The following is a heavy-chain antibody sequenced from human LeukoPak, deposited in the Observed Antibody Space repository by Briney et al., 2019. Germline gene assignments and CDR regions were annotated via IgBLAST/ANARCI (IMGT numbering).Heavy chain of an antibody. CDR2: INPNSGGT. D-gene: IGHD5-12*01. CDR3: ARGPATTKTYYYYGMDV. J-gene: IGHJ6*04. CDR1: GYTFTGYY. Sequence: ASVKVSCKASGYTFTGYYMHWVRPAPGQGREWMGWINPNSGGTNYAQKLQGRVTITRDTSISTAYMELSRLRSDDTAVYYCARGPATTKTYYYYGMDVWGKGTTVTVSS. V-gene: IGHV1-2*02.